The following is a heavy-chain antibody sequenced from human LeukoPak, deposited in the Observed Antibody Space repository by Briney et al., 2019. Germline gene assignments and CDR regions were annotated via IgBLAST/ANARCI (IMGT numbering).Heavy chain of an antibody. D-gene: IGHD5-24*01. CDR1: GGSISSSTYY. Sequence: SETLSLTCTVSGGSISSSTYYWGWIRQPPGKGLEWIGSIYYSGSTHYNPSLKSRVTISVDTSKNQFSLKLSSVTAADTAVYYCARGPRWLQDYFNYWGQGTLVTVSS. CDR2: IYYSGST. CDR3: ARGPRWLQDYFNY. J-gene: IGHJ4*02. V-gene: IGHV4-39*07.